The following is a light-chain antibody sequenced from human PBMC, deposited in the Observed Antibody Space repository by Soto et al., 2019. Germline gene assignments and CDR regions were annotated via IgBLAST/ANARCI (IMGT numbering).Light chain of an antibody. CDR3: QHYNNLWG. V-gene: IGKV3-15*01. CDR2: GAS. J-gene: IGKJ4*01. CDR1: HSVRSN. Sequence: EIVMTQSPATLSVSPGERVTHSCRASHSVRSNLAWYQQKPGQVPRVLIYGASTRAISIPDRFSGSGSGTEFTLTISSLQSEDFAVYYCQHYNNLWGFGGGTKVEIK.